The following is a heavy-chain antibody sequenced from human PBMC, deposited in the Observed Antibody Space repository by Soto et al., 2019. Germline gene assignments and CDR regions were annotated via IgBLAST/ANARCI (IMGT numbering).Heavy chain of an antibody. CDR3: ARDPFYSGSNLQVGNFDS. V-gene: IGHV1-18*01. J-gene: IGHJ4*02. D-gene: IGHD1-26*01. CDR2: INPSNDNT. Sequence: QVQMVQSGAEVKKPGASVKVSCKASNYSFSSFGISWMRQAPGQGLEWMAWINPSNDNTNYAQGLQGRVTLTSDTSTSTAYMELRSLRSDDRAVYYCARDPFYSGSNLQVGNFDSWGQGTLVTVSS. CDR1: NYSFSSFG.